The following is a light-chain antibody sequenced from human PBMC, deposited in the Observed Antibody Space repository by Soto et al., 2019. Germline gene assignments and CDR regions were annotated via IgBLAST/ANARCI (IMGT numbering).Light chain of an antibody. J-gene: IGLJ1*01. CDR3: SSYTSSSPYV. CDR1: SSVVGGYNY. CDR2: DVS. Sequence: QSALTQPASVSGSPGQSITISCTGTSSVVGGYNYVSWYQQHPGKAPKLMIYDVSNRPSGVSNRFSGSKSGNTASLTISGLQAEDEADYYCSSYTSSSPYVFGTGTKLTVL. V-gene: IGLV2-14*01.